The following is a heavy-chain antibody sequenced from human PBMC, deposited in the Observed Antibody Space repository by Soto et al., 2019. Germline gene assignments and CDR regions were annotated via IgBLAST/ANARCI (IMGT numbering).Heavy chain of an antibody. J-gene: IGHJ3*02. D-gene: IGHD3-22*01. CDR3: AKALIYDSSGYFAFDI. CDR1: GFTFSSYA. V-gene: IGHV3-23*01. CDR2: ISGSGGST. Sequence: GGSLILSCAASGFTFSSYAMSWVRQAPGKGLEWVSAISGSGGSTYYADSVKGRFTISRDNSKNTLYLQMNSLRAEDTAVYYCAKALIYDSSGYFAFDIWGQGTMVTVSS.